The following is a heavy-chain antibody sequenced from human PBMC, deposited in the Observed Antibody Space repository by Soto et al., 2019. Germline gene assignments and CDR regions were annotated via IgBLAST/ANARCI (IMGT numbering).Heavy chain of an antibody. J-gene: IGHJ2*01. CDR3: ARGDYGDYFYWYFDL. CDR1: GGSFSGYY. Sequence: SETLSLTCAVYGGSFSGYYWSWIRQPPGKGLEWIGEINHSGSTNYNPSLKSRVTISVDTSKNQFSLKLSSVTAADTAVYYCARGDYGDYFYWYFDLWGRGTLVTVS. V-gene: IGHV4-34*01. CDR2: INHSGST. D-gene: IGHD4-17*01.